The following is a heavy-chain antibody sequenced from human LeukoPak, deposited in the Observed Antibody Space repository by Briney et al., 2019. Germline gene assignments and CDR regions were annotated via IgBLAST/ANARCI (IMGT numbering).Heavy chain of an antibody. CDR2: IDRRSHRT. Sequence: GGSLRLSCAASGFTFDAYSMHWVRQAPGEGLEWVSLIDRRSHRTFYADSVEGRFTISRDNSRNSLYLHMNSLRTEDTALYYCVKEVIYSSWVSFDSWGRGTLVTVSS. CDR1: GFTFDAYS. CDR3: VKEVIYSSWVSFDS. V-gene: IGHV3-43*01. D-gene: IGHD4-11*01. J-gene: IGHJ4*02.